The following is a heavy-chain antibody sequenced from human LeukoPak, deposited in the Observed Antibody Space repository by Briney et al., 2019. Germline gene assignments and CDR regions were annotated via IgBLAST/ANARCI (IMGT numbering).Heavy chain of an antibody. D-gene: IGHD6-13*01. CDR3: ANVPRMGRALDH. CDR2: IRYDVTNK. J-gene: IGHJ4*02. V-gene: IGHV3-30*02. Sequence: GGSLRLSCAASGFNFSNCGMHGVRQTPDKGLEGVSFIRYDVTNKHYTNSVRGRFTISRDNSQNTLYLQLISLRAEDMVVYFCANVPRMGRALDHWGQGTLVTVSS. CDR1: GFNFSNCG.